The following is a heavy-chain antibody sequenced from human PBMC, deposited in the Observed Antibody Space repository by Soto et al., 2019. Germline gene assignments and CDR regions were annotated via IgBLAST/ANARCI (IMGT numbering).Heavy chain of an antibody. CDR2: IYYSGGT. CDR1: GGSISSYY. Sequence: SETLSLTCTVSGGSISSYYWSWIRQPPGKGLEWIGYIYYSGGTNYNPSLKSRVTISVDTSKNQFSLKLSSVTAADTAVYYCARVRSIAAPGYYYYGMDVWGQGTTVTVSS. J-gene: IGHJ6*02. CDR3: ARVRSIAAPGYYYYGMDV. V-gene: IGHV4-59*01. D-gene: IGHD6-6*01.